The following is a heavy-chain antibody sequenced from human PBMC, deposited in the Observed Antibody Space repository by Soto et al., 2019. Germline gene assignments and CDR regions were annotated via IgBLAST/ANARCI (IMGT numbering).Heavy chain of an antibody. CDR2: IWYDGGNT. CDR1: GFTFSGHG. V-gene: IGHV3-33*01. Sequence: GGSLRLSCAASGFTFSGHGMHWVRQAPGKGLEWVAVIWYDGGNTYYGDSVTGRFTISRDNSRDKLYLEMNSLRAEDTAVYYCARDWLHDSSGAIDMWGQGTMVTVSS. CDR3: ARDWLHDSSGAIDM. D-gene: IGHD3-22*01. J-gene: IGHJ3*02.